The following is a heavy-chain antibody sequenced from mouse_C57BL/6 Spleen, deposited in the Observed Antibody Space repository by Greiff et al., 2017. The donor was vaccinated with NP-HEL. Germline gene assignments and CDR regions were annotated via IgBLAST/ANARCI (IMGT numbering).Heavy chain of an antibody. CDR1: GYTFTSYT. Sequence: QVQLKQSGAELARPGASVKMSCKASGYTFTSYTMHWVNQRPGQGLEWIGYINPSSGYTKYNQKFKDKATLTADKSSSTDDMQLSSLTSEDSAVYYCARSSEGYFDVWGTGTTVTVSS. D-gene: IGHD3-1*01. CDR2: INPSSGYT. V-gene: IGHV1-4*01. CDR3: ARSSEGYFDV. J-gene: IGHJ1*03.